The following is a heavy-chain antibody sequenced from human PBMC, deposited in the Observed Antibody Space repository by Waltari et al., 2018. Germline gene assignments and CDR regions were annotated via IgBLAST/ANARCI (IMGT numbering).Heavy chain of an antibody. CDR1: GFTFSSYR. J-gene: IGHJ4*02. CDR2: ISSSSSYI. Sequence: EVQLVESGGGLVKPGGSLRLSCAASGFTFSSYRMNWFRQAPGKGLEWVSSISSSSSYIYYADSVKGRFTISRDNAKNSLYLQMNSLRAEDTAVYYCARGDYGGNSGDYWGQGTLVTVSS. D-gene: IGHD4-17*01. CDR3: ARGDYGGNSGDY. V-gene: IGHV3-21*03.